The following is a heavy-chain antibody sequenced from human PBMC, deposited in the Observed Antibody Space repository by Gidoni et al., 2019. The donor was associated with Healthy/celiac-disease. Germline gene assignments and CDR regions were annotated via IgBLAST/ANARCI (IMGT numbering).Heavy chain of an antibody. CDR3: ARDRRYFGVDVPFDP. CDR1: GFTFSSYS. CDR2: ISSSSSYI. Sequence: EVQLVESGGGLVKPGGSLRLSCAASGFTFSSYSMNWVRQAPGKGLEWVSSISSSSSYIYYADSVKGRFTISRDNAKNSLYLQMNSLRAEDTAVYYCARDRRYFGVDVPFDPWGQGTLVTVSS. J-gene: IGHJ5*02. V-gene: IGHV3-21*01. D-gene: IGHD3-3*01.